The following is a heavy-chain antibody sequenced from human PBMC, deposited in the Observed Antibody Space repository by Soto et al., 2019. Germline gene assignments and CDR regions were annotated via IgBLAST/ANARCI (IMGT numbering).Heavy chain of an antibody. CDR2: LYHSGST. V-gene: IGHV4-61*08. D-gene: IGHD3-10*01. CDR3: ARTYGSGNWFDP. Sequence: SETLSLTCAVSGGSISSGGYSWSWIRQPPGKGLGWIGYLYHSGSTNYNPSLRSRVSISVDTSKNQFSLTLSSVTAADTAVYYCARTYGSGNWFDPWGQGTLVTVSS. CDR1: GGSISSGGYS. J-gene: IGHJ5*02.